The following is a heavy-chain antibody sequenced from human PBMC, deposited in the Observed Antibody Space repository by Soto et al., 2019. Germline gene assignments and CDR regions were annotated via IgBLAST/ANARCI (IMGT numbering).Heavy chain of an antibody. J-gene: IGHJ4*02. Sequence: GGSLILSCAASGFPFSSYAMSWVRQAPGKGLEWVSAISGSGGSTYYADSVKGRFTISRDNPKNTLYLQMNSLRAEDTPVYYCAKEDIAAAGYYFDYWSQGTLVIVSA. D-gene: IGHD6-13*01. CDR2: ISGSGGST. V-gene: IGHV3-23*01. CDR3: AKEDIAAAGYYFDY. CDR1: GFPFSSYA.